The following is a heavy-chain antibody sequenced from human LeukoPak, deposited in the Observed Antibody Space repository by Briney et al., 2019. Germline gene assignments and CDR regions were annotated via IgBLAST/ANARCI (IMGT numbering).Heavy chain of an antibody. Sequence: ASVKVSCKASGYTFTGYYMHWVRQAPGQGLEWMGWINPNSGGTNCAQKFQGRVTMTRDTSISTAYMELSRLRSDDTAVYYCVSRSSRRIVLPDYWGQGTLVTVSS. V-gene: IGHV1-2*02. J-gene: IGHJ4*02. CDR1: GYTFTGYY. D-gene: IGHD2-15*01. CDR2: INPNSGGT. CDR3: VSRSSRRIVLPDY.